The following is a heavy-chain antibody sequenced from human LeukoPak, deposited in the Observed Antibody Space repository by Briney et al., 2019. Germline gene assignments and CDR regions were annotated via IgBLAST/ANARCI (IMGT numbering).Heavy chain of an antibody. V-gene: IGHV4-4*07. CDR1: GGSFTTYY. D-gene: IGHD3-10*01. CDR3: ARAVGGDGSGSL. CDR2: FYYSGST. J-gene: IGHJ4*02. Sequence: PSETLSLTCTVSGGSFTTYYWSWIRQPAGRGLEWIGTFYYSGSTYYNPSLKSRVTMSVDMSTRQISLKLSSVTAADTAVYYCARAVGGDGSGSLWGPGTLVTVSS.